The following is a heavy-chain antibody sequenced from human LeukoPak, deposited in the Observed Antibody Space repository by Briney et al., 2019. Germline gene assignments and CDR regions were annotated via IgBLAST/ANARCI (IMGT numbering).Heavy chain of an antibody. CDR1: GFAFSSQA. Sequence: PGGSLRLSCAASGFAFSSQAMGWVRQAPGKGLEWVSVISDSGSITYYADSVKGRFTISRDNSKNTLFLQMNSLRAEDTAVYYCVKDARRTSGWYFFDYWGQGTLVTVSS. CDR2: ISDSGSIT. V-gene: IGHV3-23*01. CDR3: VKDARRTSGWYFFDY. D-gene: IGHD6-19*01. J-gene: IGHJ4*02.